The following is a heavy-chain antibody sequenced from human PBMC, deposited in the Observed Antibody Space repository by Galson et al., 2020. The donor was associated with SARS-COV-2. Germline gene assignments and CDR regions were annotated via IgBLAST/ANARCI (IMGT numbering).Heavy chain of an antibody. J-gene: IGHJ2*01. CDR3: ARRGGTVTTQHFDL. V-gene: IGHV4-34*01. Sequence: SQTLSLTCAAYGGAFSGYYWSWTRQPPGKGLEWMGAINHSGSTTYNPSLKSRVTIPVDTSKNQFSLKLSSVTAADTAVYYCARRGGTVTTQHFDLWGRGTLVTVSS. CDR2: INHSGST. CDR1: GGAFSGYY. D-gene: IGHD4-17*01.